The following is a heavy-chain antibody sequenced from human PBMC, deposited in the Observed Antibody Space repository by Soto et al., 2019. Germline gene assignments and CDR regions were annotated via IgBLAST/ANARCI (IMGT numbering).Heavy chain of an antibody. CDR1: GFTLSSYI. CDR2: ISNSGSSI. Sequence: GSLRLSCAASGFTLSSYIMNWVRQAPGQGLELLAYISNSGSSIDYADSVKGRFTIYRECNHNYLYLQMNSPRAEHTALYYCARDPPYPHETSLTIDLSGEGT. D-gene: IGHD4-4*01. CDR3: ARDPPYPHETSLTIDL. V-gene: IGHV3-48*01. J-gene: IGHJ5*02.